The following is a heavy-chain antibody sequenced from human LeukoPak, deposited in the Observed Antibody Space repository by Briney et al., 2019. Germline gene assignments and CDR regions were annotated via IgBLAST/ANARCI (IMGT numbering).Heavy chain of an antibody. CDR3: ARAQKYNYDFWSGSSYYYYYMDV. J-gene: IGHJ6*03. V-gene: IGHV3-74*01. CDR2: INSDGSST. Sequence: PGGSLRLSCAASGLTFSSYWMHWVRQAPGKGLGWVSRINSDGSSTSYADSVKGRFTISRDNAKNTLYLQMNSLRAEDTAVYYCARAQKYNYDFWSGSSYYYYYMDVWGKGTTVTVSS. D-gene: IGHD3-3*01. CDR1: GLTFSSYW.